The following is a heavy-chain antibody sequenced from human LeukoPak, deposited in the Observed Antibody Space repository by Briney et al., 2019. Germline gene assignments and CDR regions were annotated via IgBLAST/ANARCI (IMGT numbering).Heavy chain of an antibody. CDR1: GFSLVGYT. CDR2: IQDNGNSK. V-gene: IGHV3-30*02. Sequence: PGGSLRLSCAASGFSLVGYTMHWVRQAPGKGLEWVTFIQDNGNSKYHGDSVRGRFTISRDNPRNTLYLQMNSLGPEDTAVYYCAKEGGTGDVNTGAFDIWGQGTMVTVSS. CDR3: AKEGGTGDVNTGAFDI. D-gene: IGHD7-27*01. J-gene: IGHJ3*02.